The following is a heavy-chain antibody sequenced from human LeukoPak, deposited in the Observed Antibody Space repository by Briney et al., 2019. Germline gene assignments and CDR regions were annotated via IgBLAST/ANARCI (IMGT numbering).Heavy chain of an antibody. CDR2: IYPGDSDT. D-gene: IGHD6-19*01. CDR3: ARPNSSGWCYFQH. Sequence: GESLRISCKGSGYSFTTYWIGWVRQMPGKGLEWMGIIYPGDSDTRYSPSFQGQVTISADKSISTAYLQWSSLKASDTAMYYCARPNSSGWCYFQHWGQGTLVTVSS. CDR1: GYSFTTYW. V-gene: IGHV5-51*01. J-gene: IGHJ1*01.